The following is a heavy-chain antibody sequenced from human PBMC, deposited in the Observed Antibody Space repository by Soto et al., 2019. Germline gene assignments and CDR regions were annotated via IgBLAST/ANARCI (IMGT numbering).Heavy chain of an antibody. CDR2: VNAGNGNT. CDR1: GYNFTQYG. Sequence: ASVKVSCKASGYNFTQYGLHWVRLAPGQRPEWMGWVNAGNGNTKYPLKLQGRVTITRDTSASTAHMELSSLRSEDTAIYYCARLDNWNDFFLDYWGQGTLVIV. CDR3: ARLDNWNDFFLDY. V-gene: IGHV1-3*01. J-gene: IGHJ4*02. D-gene: IGHD1-20*01.